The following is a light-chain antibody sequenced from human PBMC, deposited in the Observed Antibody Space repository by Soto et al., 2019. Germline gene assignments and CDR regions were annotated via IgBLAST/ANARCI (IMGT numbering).Light chain of an antibody. Sequence: QSALTQPASVSGSPGQSITISCTGTSSDVGGYNYVSWYQQHPGKAPKLMIYDVSSRPSGVSNRFSGSKSGNTASLTISGLQAEDEADYYCSSYTSNSTVVFGGGTKLTVL. CDR2: DVS. CDR3: SSYTSNSTVV. V-gene: IGLV2-14*01. CDR1: SSDVGGYNY. J-gene: IGLJ2*01.